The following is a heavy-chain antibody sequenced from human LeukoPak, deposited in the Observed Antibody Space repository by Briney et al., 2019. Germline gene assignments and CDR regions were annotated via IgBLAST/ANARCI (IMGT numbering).Heavy chain of an antibody. CDR1: GYTFTTYY. V-gene: IGHV1-46*01. D-gene: IGHD3-9*01. J-gene: IGHJ5*02. Sequence: ASVKVSCKASGYTFTTYYVHWVRLAPGQGLEWMGVLNPGGGTTSYAQKFQGRVSMTSDTSTSTVYIDLSSLRSEDTAVYYCARGLTGYYNNWFDPWGQGTLVTVSS. CDR2: LNPGGGTT. CDR3: ARGLTGYYNNWFDP.